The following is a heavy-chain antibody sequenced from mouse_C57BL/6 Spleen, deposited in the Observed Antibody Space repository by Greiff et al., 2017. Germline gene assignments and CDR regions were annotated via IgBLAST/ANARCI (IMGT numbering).Heavy chain of an antibody. J-gene: IGHJ2*01. CDR1: GYSITSGYY. Sequence: DVQLQESGPGLVKPSQSLSLTCSVTGYSITSGYYWNWIRQFPGNKLEWMCYISYDGSNNYNPSLKNRIPITRDTSKNQFFLKLNSVTTEDTATYYCARDVATVCLDDWGQGTTLTVSS. CDR3: ARDVATVCLDD. D-gene: IGHD1-1*01. CDR2: ISYDGSN. V-gene: IGHV3-6*01.